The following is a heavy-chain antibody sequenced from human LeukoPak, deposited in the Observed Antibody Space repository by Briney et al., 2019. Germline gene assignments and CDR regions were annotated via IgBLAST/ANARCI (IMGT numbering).Heavy chain of an antibody. J-gene: IGHJ4*02. Sequence: GGSLRLSCAASGFTFSNYWMSWVRQAPGKGLEWVANIKQDGSEKYYVDSVKGRFTISRDNAKNSLYLQMNSLRAEDTAVYYCARDTFNYFDYWGQGTLVTVSS. CDR2: IKQDGSEK. CDR1: GFTFSNYW. CDR3: ARDTFNYFDY. V-gene: IGHV3-7*01.